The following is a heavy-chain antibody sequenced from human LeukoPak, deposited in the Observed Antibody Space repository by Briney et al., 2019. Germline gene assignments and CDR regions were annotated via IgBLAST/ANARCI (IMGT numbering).Heavy chain of an antibody. J-gene: IGHJ3*02. D-gene: IGHD2-2*01. Sequence: GGSLRLSCTTSGFTFGDYAMSWVRQAPGKGLEWVGFIRSKAYGGTTEYAASVNGRFTISRDDSKSIAYLHMNSLKTEDTAVYYCSRGGPSGWMFSRTSHDAFDIWRQGTMVTVSS. CDR3: SRGGPSGWMFSRTSHDAFDI. CDR2: IRSKAYGGTT. V-gene: IGHV3-49*04. CDR1: GFTFGDYA.